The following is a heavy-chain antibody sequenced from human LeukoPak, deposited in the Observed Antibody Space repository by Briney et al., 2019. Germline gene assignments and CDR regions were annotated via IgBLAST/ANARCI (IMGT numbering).Heavy chain of an antibody. CDR2: INHNGNVN. CDR3: XXGGGLDV. D-gene: IGHD3-16*01. CDR1: GFTFSSYW. J-gene: IGHJ6*02. V-gene: IGHV3-7*03. Sequence: PGGSLRLSCAASGFTFSSYWMNWARQAPGKGLEWVASINHNGNVNYYVDSVKGRFTISRDNAKNSLYLQMSNLRAEDTAVYFXXXGGGLDVWGQGATVTVSS.